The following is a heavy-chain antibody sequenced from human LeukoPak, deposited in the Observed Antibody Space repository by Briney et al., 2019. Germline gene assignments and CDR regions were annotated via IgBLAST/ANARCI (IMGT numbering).Heavy chain of an antibody. D-gene: IGHD3-22*01. CDR2: ISPDGSET. J-gene: IGHJ4*02. Sequence: GGSLRLSCAASGFTFRSKWMYWVRQTPGEGLVWVSRISPDGSETANADSVKGRFTISRDNSKNTLYLQMNSLRAEDTAVYYCAKVGYYNDSSGYYLDYFDYWGQGTLVTVSS. CDR1: GFTFRSKW. CDR3: AKVGYYNDSSGYYLDYFDY. V-gene: IGHV3-74*01.